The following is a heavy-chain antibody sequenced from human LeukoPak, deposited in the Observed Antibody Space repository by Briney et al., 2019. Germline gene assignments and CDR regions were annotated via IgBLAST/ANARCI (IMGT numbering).Heavy chain of an antibody. CDR3: AKDRLPVKRDFDF. CDR1: GFTFSDYY. J-gene: IGHJ4*02. V-gene: IGHV3-23*01. CDR2: ISGSGGST. Sequence: PGGSLRLSCAASGFTFSDYYMNWVRQAPGKGLEWVSGISGSGGSTYYADSVKGRFTISRDNSKNTNTLYLQMNSLRAEDTAVYYCAKDRLPVKRDFDFWGQGTLVTVSS. D-gene: IGHD2-21*02.